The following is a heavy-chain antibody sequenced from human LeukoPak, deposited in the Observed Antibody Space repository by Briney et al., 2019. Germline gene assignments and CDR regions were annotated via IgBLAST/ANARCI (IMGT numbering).Heavy chain of an antibody. V-gene: IGHV4-59*11. CDR2: IYYSGST. J-gene: IGHJ5*02. D-gene: IGHD6-6*01. CDR3: AREYSSSSDWFDP. Sequence: PSETLSLTCTVSGGSISSHYWSWVRQPPGKGLEWIGYIYYSGSTNYNPSLKSRVTISVDTSKNQFSLKLSSVTAADTAVYYCAREYSSSSDWFDPWGQGTLVTVSS. CDR1: GGSISSHY.